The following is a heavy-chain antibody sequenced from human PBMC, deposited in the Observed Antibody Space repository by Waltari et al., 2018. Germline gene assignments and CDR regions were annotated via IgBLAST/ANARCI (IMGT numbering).Heavy chain of an antibody. CDR3: ARDVGGDGYSLYDF. J-gene: IGHJ4*02. Sequence: EVQVVESGGDLVQPGGSLRLSCAVSGFTVSTNPMNWFRQAPGKGLEWVSVIKDGGTTSYADSVRGRITVSRDNSRNTVYLQMNSLRSEDTAVYYCARDVGGDGYSLYDFWGQGTLVTVSS. CDR2: IKDGGTT. V-gene: IGHV3-66*02. CDR1: GFTVSTNP. D-gene: IGHD2-21*01.